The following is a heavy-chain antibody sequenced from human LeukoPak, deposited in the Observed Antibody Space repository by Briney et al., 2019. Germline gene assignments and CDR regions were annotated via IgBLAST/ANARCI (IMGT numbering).Heavy chain of an antibody. D-gene: IGHD5-18*01. V-gene: IGHV1-2*04. CDR1: GYTFTGYY. CDR2: INPNSGGT. CDR3: ARAVDTALILRYYFDY. J-gene: IGHJ4*02. Sequence: ASVKVSCKASGYTFTGYYMHWVRQAPGQGLEWMGWINPNSGGTNYAQKFQGWVTMTRDTSISTAYMELSRLRSDDTAVYYCARAVDTALILRYYFDYWGQGTLVTVSS.